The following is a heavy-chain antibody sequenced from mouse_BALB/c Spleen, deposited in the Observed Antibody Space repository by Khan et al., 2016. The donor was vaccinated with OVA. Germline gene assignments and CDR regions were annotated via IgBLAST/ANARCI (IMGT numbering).Heavy chain of an antibody. CDR1: GYSITSDYA. J-gene: IGHJ2*01. D-gene: IGHD1-1*01. Sequence: EVQLVEPGPGLVKPSQSLSLTCTVTGYSITSDYAWNWIRQFPGNKLEWMGFISYSGNTNYNPSLKSRISITRDTSKNQFFLQLNSVTTEDTATXYCARVYGGDFDYWGQGTTLTVSS. V-gene: IGHV3-2*02. CDR2: ISYSGNT. CDR3: ARVYGGDFDY.